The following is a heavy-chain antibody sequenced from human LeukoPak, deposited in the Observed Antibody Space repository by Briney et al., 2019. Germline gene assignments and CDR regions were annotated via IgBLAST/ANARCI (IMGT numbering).Heavy chain of an antibody. Sequence: SETLSLTCTVSGYSISSGYYWGWIRQPPGKGLEWIGSIYHSGSTYYNPSLKSRVTISVDTSKNQFSLKLSSVTAADTAVYYCARHQARVYYFDYWGQGTLVTVSS. CDR1: GYSISSGYY. V-gene: IGHV4-38-2*02. CDR3: ARHQARVYYFDY. CDR2: IYHSGST. J-gene: IGHJ4*02. D-gene: IGHD6-6*01.